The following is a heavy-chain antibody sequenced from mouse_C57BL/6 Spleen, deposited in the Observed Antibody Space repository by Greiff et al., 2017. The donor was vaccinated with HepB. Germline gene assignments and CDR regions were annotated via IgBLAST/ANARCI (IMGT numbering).Heavy chain of an antibody. Sequence: DVHLVESGGGLVKPGGSLKLSCAASGFTFSSYAMSWVRQTPEKRLEWVATISDGGSYTYYPDNVKGRFTISRDNAKNNLYLQMSHLKSEDTAMYYCARDSNYYPFAYWGQGTLVTVSA. J-gene: IGHJ3*01. V-gene: IGHV5-4*01. CDR1: GFTFSSYA. CDR2: ISDGGSYT. D-gene: IGHD2-5*01. CDR3: ARDSNYYPFAY.